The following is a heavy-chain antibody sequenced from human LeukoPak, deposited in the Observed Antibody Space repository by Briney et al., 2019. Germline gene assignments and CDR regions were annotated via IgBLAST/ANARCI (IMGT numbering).Heavy chain of an antibody. CDR3: ARGYSSSGLSSWWYQHKPVYFDY. CDR2: ISAYNGNT. V-gene: IGHV1-18*01. J-gene: IGHJ4*02. Sequence: GASVKVSCKASGYTFTSYGISWVRQAPGQGLEWMGWISAYNGNTNYAQKLQGRVTMTTDTSTSTAYMELRSLRSDDTAVYYCARGYSSSGLSSWWYQHKPVYFDYWGQGTLVTVSS. D-gene: IGHD6-13*01. CDR1: GYTFTSYG.